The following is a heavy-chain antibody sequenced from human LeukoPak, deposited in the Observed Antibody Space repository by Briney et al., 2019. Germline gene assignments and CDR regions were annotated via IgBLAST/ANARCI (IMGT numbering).Heavy chain of an antibody. V-gene: IGHV3-23*01. CDR1: GFTFSSYG. D-gene: IGHD3-22*01. CDR2: ISGSGGST. J-gene: IGHJ3*02. Sequence: PGGTLRLSCAASGFTFSSYGMSWVRQAPGKGLEWVSAISGSGGSTYYADSVKGRFIISRDNSKNTLSLQMNSLTAGDTAVYYCAKSWNYYDSSGDDALDIWGQGIMVTVSS. CDR3: AKSWNYYDSSGDDALDI.